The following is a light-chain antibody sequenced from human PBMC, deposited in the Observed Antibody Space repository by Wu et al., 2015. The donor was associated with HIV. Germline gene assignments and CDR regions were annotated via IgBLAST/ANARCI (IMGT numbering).Light chain of an antibody. CDR3: QQCDRSSYS. Sequence: ESVLTQSPGTLSLSPGDSATLSCRASEGVRASYLAWYQQKPGQAPRLLIYGASTRAAGIPDRFGGSASGTEFTLTINRLEPEDFAVYYCQQCDRSSYSFGQGTKVEL. J-gene: IGKJ2*03. CDR2: GAS. V-gene: IGKV3-20*01. CDR1: EGVRASY.